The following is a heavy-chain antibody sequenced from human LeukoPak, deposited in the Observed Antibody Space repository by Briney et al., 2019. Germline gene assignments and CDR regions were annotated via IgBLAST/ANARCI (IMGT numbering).Heavy chain of an antibody. CDR3: ARDTTATGSWYGAFDI. V-gene: IGHV3-66*01. Sequence: GGSLRLSCAASGFTVSSNYMSWVRQAPGKGLEWVSVIYSGGSTYYADSVKGRFTISRDNSKNTLYLQMNSLRAEDTAMYFCARDTTATGSWYGAFDIWGQGTVVTVSS. CDR2: IYSGGST. CDR1: GFTVSSNY. J-gene: IGHJ3*02. D-gene: IGHD6-13*01.